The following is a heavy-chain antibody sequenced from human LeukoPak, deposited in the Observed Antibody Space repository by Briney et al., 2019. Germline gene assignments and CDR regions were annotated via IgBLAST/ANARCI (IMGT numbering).Heavy chain of an antibody. CDR3: AIYSDTYYFDH. Sequence: GESLKISCKGSGYSFIAYWIGWVRQMPGKGLEWMGIIYPGDSDTRYSPSFQGQVTISADKSISTAYLQWSSLKASDTAMYYCAIYSDTYYFDHWGQGTLVTVSS. CDR2: IYPGDSDT. J-gene: IGHJ4*02. V-gene: IGHV5-51*01. CDR1: GYSFIAYW. D-gene: IGHD1-26*01.